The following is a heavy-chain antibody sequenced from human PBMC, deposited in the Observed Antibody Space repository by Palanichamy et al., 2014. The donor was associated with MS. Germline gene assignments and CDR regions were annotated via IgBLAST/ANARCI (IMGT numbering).Heavy chain of an antibody. D-gene: IGHD3-3*01. Sequence: QVQLQQWGAGLLKPSETLSLTCAVYGGSFSGYYWSWIRQPPGKGLEWIGEINHSGSTNYNPSLKSRVTISVDTSKNQLSLKLSSVTAADTAVYYCARGRSVTIFGVVIRRDYGMDVWGQGTTVTVSS. CDR2: INHSGST. CDR3: ARGRSVTIFGVVIRRDYGMDV. V-gene: IGHV4-34*01. CDR1: GGSFSGYY. J-gene: IGHJ6*02.